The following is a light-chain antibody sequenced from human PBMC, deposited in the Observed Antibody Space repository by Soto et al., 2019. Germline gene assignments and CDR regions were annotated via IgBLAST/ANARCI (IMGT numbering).Light chain of an antibody. CDR2: EVS. V-gene: IGLV2-23*02. CDR1: TSDVGSYDL. Sequence: QSALTQPAPVSGSPGQSITISCTGTTSDVGSYDLVSWYQHHPGKAPKLLIYEVSKRPSGVSDRFSGSKSGNTASLTISGLQTEDEADYYCCSFAGSSNLYVFGTETKLTVL. J-gene: IGLJ1*01. CDR3: CSFAGSSNLYV.